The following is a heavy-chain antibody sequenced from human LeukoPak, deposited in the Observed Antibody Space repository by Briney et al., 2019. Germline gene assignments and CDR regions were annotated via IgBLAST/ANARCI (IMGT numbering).Heavy chain of an antibody. CDR1: GGSFRDSY. CDR2: INHSGST. V-gene: IGHV4-34*01. Sequence: SETLSLTCAVYGGSFRDSYWSWIRQPPGKGLEWIGEINHSGSTNYNPFLKSRVTISVDTSKNQFSLKLSSVTAPDTAVYYCARRVYSGSYNWYFDLWGRGTLVTVSS. CDR3: ARRVYSGSYNWYFDL. D-gene: IGHD1-26*01. J-gene: IGHJ2*01.